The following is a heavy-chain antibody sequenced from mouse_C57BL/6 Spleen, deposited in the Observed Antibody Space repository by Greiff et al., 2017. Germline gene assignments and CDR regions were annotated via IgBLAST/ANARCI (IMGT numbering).Heavy chain of an antibody. V-gene: IGHV1-4*01. CDR2: INPSSGYT. CDR1: GYTFTSYT. J-gene: IGHJ3*01. CDR3: ARSDSSGYFAY. Sequence: VKLQESGAELARPGASVKMSCKASGYTFTSYTMHWVKQRPGQGLEWIGYINPSSGYTKYNQKFKDKATLTADKSSSTAYMQLSSLTSEDSAVYYCARSDSSGYFAYWGQGTLVTVSA. D-gene: IGHD3-2*02.